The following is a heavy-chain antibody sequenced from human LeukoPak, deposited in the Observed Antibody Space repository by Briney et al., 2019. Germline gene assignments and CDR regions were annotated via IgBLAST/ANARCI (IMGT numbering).Heavy chain of an antibody. V-gene: IGHV3-33*06. CDR2: IWYDGSNK. CDR1: GFTFSSYG. CDR3: AKESTQNWFDP. J-gene: IGHJ5*02. D-gene: IGHD2-15*01. Sequence: PGGSLRLSCAASGFTFSSYGMHWVRQAPGKGLEWVAVIWYDGSNKYYADSVKGRFTISRDNSKSTLYLQMNSLRAEDTAVYYCAKESTQNWFDPWGQGTLVTVSS.